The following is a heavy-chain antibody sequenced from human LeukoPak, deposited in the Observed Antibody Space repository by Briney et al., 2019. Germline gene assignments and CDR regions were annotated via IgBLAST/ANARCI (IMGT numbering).Heavy chain of an antibody. J-gene: IGHJ5*02. CDR1: GYTFTSYG. V-gene: IGHV1-18*01. CDR3: ARLTRAPTVTTWAWFDP. CDR2: ISAYNGNT. Sequence: ASVKVSCKASGYTFTSYGISWVRQAPGQGLEWMGWISAYNGNTNYAQKLQGRVTMTTDTSTSTAYMELRSLRSDDTAVYYCARLTRAPTVTTWAWFDPWGQGTLVTVS. D-gene: IGHD4-17*01.